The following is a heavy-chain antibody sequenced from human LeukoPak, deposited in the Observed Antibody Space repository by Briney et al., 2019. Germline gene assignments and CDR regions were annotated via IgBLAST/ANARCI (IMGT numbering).Heavy chain of an antibody. D-gene: IGHD2-2*01. Sequence: PGRSLRLSCAASGFTFSTYGMHWVRQAPGKGLEWVAVISYDGSNKYYADSVKGRFTISRDNSKNTLYLQMNSLRAEDTAVYYCAVGGRYCSSTSCYSPFDYWGQGILVTVSS. CDR3: AVGGRYCSSTSCYSPFDY. V-gene: IGHV3-30*03. CDR1: GFTFSTYG. J-gene: IGHJ4*02. CDR2: ISYDGSNK.